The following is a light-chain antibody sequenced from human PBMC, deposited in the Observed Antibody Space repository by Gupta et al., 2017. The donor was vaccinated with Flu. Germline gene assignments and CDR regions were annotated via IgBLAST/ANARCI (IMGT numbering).Light chain of an antibody. V-gene: IGKV1-33*01. CDR2: DAS. CDR1: QDISNY. Sequence: DIQMTQSPSSLSASVGDRVTITCQASQDISNYLKWYQQKPGKAPKLLIYDASNLETGVPSRFSGSGSCTDFTFTISSRQPEDNAAYYCQQYDNRPPFTFGHGTTVDIK. J-gene: IGKJ3*01. CDR3: QQYDNRPPFT.